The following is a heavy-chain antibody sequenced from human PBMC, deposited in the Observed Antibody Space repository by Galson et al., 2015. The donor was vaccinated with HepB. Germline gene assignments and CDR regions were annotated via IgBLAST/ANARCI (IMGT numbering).Heavy chain of an antibody. D-gene: IGHD1-26*01. CDR1: GFTFSSYA. CDR2: ISGNGGST. Sequence: SLRLSCAASGFTFSSYAMHWVRKAPGKGLKYVSAISGNGGSTYYANSVKGRFTISRDNSKNTLYLQMGSLRVEDMAVYYCARGGEWELLSDNWFDPWGQGTLVTVSS. V-gene: IGHV3-64*01. CDR3: ARGGEWELLSDNWFDP. J-gene: IGHJ5*02.